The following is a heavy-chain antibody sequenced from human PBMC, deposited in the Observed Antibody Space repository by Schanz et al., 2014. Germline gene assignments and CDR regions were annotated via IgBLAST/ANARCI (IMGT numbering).Heavy chain of an antibody. CDR1: GFTFSDYC. J-gene: IGHJ4*02. Sequence: QVQLVESGGGLVKPGGSLRLSCAASGFTFSDYCMVWIRQAPGKGLEWVSYICSRRTVKYADSVKGRFTISRDNAKSSLYLQMGSLRVEDTAVYYCAKELRPGTERPRGNFDYWGQGTLVTVSS. V-gene: IGHV3-11*01. CDR2: ICSRRTV. D-gene: IGHD1-7*01. CDR3: AKELRPGTERPRGNFDY.